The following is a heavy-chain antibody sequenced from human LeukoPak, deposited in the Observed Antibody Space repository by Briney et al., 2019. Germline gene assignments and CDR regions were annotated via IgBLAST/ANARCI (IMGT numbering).Heavy chain of an antibody. J-gene: IGHJ6*03. D-gene: IGHD3-10*01. V-gene: IGHV1-46*01. Sequence: ASVKVSCKASGYTFTSYYMHWVRQAPGQGLEWMGIINPSGGSTSYAQKFQGRVTMTRDMSTSTDYMELSSLRAEGTAVYYCATPVPHGSDPSLYYYYMDVWGKGTTVTISS. CDR3: ATPVPHGSDPSLYYYYMDV. CDR1: GYTFTSYY. CDR2: INPSGGST.